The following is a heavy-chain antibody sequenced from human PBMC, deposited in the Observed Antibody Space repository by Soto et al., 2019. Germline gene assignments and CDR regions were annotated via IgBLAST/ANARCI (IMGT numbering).Heavy chain of an antibody. D-gene: IGHD3-10*01. CDR3: ARDFTFGKYPFDY. CDR1: GFTFSEYN. V-gene: IGHV3-21*01. J-gene: IGHJ4*01. CDR2: ISGSSTYI. Sequence: GSLRLSCTTSGFTFSEYNMNWVRQAAGKGLEWVSCISGSSTYIYYADSVRGRFTISRDNAKNSLFLQIDNLRAEDTAVYYCARDFTFGKYPFDYWGHGTLVTVS.